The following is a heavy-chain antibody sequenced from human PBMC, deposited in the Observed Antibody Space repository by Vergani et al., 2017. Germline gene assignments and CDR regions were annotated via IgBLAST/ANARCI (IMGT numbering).Heavy chain of an antibody. CDR3: TRGDRYNWKGDY. V-gene: IGHV1-8*01. Sequence: QAQLVQSGAEVKKPGASVKVSCKASGYIFTSYDINWLRQATGQGLEWMGWMNPNSGNTGYAQKFQGRVTMTRNTSISTAYMELSSLRSEDTAVYYCTRGDRYNWKGDYWGQGTLVTVSS. J-gene: IGHJ4*02. CDR2: MNPNSGNT. D-gene: IGHD1-20*01. CDR1: GYIFTSYD.